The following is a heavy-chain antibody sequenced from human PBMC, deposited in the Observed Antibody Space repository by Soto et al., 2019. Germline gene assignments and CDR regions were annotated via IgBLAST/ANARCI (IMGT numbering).Heavy chain of an antibody. CDR1: GFTFSNIA. J-gene: IGHJ4*02. D-gene: IGHD3-16*01. CDR3: AKAYFVWSSEQPYYFDY. Sequence: EVQLLDSGGGLVQPGGSLRLSCAASGFTFSNIAMTWVGQVPGRGLEWVSGISGSGGRSYYADSVKGRFTISRDNSKSTLYLQMNSLRAEDTAVYYCAKAYFVWSSEQPYYFDYWGQGTLVTVSS. CDR2: ISGSGGRS. V-gene: IGHV3-23*01.